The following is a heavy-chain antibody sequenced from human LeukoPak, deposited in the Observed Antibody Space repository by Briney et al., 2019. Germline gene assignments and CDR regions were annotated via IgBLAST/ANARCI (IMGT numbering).Heavy chain of an antibody. J-gene: IGHJ3*02. D-gene: IGHD1-26*01. CDR1: GFTFDDYA. CDR3: AKDSGSYLTDAFDI. CDR2: ISWNSGSI. V-gene: IGHV3-9*01. Sequence: GGSLRLSCAASGFTFDDYAMHWVRQAPGKGLEWVSGISWNSGSIGYADSVKGRFTISRDNAKNSLYLQMNSLRAEDTALYYCAKDSGSYLTDAFDIWGQGTMVTVPS.